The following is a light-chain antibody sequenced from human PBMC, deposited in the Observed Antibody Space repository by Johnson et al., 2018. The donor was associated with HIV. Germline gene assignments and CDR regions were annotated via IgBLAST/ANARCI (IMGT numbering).Light chain of an antibody. CDR3: GTWDSSLSAEV. V-gene: IGLV1-51*01. CDR2: DNN. CDR1: SSNIGNNY. J-gene: IGLJ1*01. Sequence: QSVLTQPPSVSAAPGKKVTISCSGSSSNIGNNYVSWYQQLPGTAPKLLIYDNNKRPSGIPDRFSASKSGTSATLGITGLQTGDEADYYCGTWDSSLSAEVVGTGTNVTAL.